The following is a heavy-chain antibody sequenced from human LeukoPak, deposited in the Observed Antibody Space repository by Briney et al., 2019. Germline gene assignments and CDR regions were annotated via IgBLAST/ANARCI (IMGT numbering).Heavy chain of an antibody. CDR2: IYYSGST. V-gene: IGHV4-39*01. CDR1: GGSISSSSYY. CDR3: ARHEISSSAGWFDP. J-gene: IGHJ5*02. D-gene: IGHD6-6*01. Sequence: SETLSLTCTVSGGSISSSSYYWGWIRQPPGKGLEWIGSIYYSGSTYYNPSLKSRVTISVDTSKNQFSLKLSSVTAADTAVYYCARHEISSSAGWFDPWGQGTLVTVSS.